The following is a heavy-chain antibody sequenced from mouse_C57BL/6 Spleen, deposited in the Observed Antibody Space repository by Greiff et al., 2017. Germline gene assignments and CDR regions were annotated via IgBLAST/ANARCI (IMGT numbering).Heavy chain of an antibody. D-gene: IGHD6-1*01. CDR2: IHPSDSDT. V-gene: IGHV1-74*01. Sequence: KQPGAELVKPGASVKVSCKASGYTFTSYWMHWVKQRPGQGLEWIGRIHPSDSDTNYNQKFKGKATLTVDKSSSTAYMQLSSLTSEDSAVYYCATSATGGAWFAYWGQGTLVTVSA. CDR3: ATSATGGAWFAY. CDR1: GYTFTSYW. J-gene: IGHJ3*01.